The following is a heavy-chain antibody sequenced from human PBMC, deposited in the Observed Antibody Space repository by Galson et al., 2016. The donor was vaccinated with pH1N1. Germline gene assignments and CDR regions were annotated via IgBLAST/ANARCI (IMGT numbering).Heavy chain of an antibody. CDR2: ISYSGFT. J-gene: IGHJ4*02. V-gene: IGHV4-59*11. CDR3: ASDQGLVYFAY. CDR1: GDSISSHY. Sequence: SETLSLTCAMAGDSISSHYWSWIRQPPGKSLEWIAFISYSGFTNQNPSLKSRVTMSVDTSKNQVSLKLSSVTTADTAVYYLASDQGLVYFAYWGQGMLVTVSP.